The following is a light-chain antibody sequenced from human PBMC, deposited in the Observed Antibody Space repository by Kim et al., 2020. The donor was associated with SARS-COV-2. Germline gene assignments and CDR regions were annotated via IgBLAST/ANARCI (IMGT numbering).Light chain of an antibody. CDR1: SSNIGSNT. J-gene: IGLJ1*01. CDR3: AAWDDSLIAFV. Sequence: GQRVTISCSGSSSNIGSNTVNWYQQLPGTAPKLLIYTNSQRPSGVPDRFSGSKSGTSASLAISGLQSEDEADYYCAAWDDSLIAFVFGIGTKVTVL. V-gene: IGLV1-44*01. CDR2: TNS.